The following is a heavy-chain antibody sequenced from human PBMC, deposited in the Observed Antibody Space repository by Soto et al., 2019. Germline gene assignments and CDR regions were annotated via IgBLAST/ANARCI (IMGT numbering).Heavy chain of an antibody. D-gene: IGHD3-10*01. V-gene: IGHV1-3*04. CDR3: ARDRAMVRGVINPYYYSGMDG. CDR2: INTGNGNT. J-gene: IGHJ6*02. CDR1: GYTFTSYA. Sequence: ASVKVSCKASGYTFTSYAMHWVRQAPGQRLEWMGWINTGNGNTKYSQRFQGRITITRVTFARTAYMELSSLRSEDTAVYYCARDRAMVRGVINPYYYSGMDGWGQGTTVTVSS.